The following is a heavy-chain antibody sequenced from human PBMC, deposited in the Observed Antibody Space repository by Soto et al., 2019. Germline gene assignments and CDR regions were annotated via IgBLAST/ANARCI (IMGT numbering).Heavy chain of an antibody. CDR3: ARSIAAAGTSFNDY. CDR1: GYSFTSYC. CDR2: IDPSDSYT. Sequence: GESLKISCKGSGYSFTSYCINWVRQMPGKGLEWMGNIDPSDSYTNYSPSFQGHVTISADKSISTAYLQWSSLKASDTAMYYCARSIAAAGTSFNDYWGQGTLVTVSS. V-gene: IGHV5-10-1*01. J-gene: IGHJ4*02. D-gene: IGHD6-13*01.